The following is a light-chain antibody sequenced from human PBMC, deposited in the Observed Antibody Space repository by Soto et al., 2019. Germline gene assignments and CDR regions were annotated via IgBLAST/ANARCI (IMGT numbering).Light chain of an antibody. Sequence: IVMTQSPATLTVSPGERATRSCRASQSISSNLAWYQQKPGQAPRLLIYGAASRATGIPDRFSGSGSGTDFTLTISRLEPEDFAVYYCLQYGDSFPWPFGQGTKVDIK. V-gene: IGKV3-20*01. CDR2: GAA. CDR1: QSISSN. CDR3: LQYGDSFPWP. J-gene: IGKJ1*01.